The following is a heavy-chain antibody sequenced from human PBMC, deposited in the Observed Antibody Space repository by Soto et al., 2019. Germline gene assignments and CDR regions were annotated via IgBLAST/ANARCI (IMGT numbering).Heavy chain of an antibody. D-gene: IGHD6-19*01. CDR1: GFTFSSYG. CDR2: ITYDGSNK. V-gene: IGHV3-30*18. Sequence: TGGSLRLSCAASGFTFSSYGMHWVRQAPGKGLEWVAVITYDGSNKYYADSVKGRFTISRDNSENTLYLQMNSLRAEDTAVYYCAKDLDSSEFDYWGQGTLVTVSS. CDR3: AKDLDSSEFDY. J-gene: IGHJ4*02.